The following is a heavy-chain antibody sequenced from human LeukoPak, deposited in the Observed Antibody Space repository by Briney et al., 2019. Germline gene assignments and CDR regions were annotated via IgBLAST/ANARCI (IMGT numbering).Heavy chain of an antibody. Sequence: PGGSLRLSCAASGFTFSSYGMHWVRQAPGKGLEGVAVICDDGSNKYYADSVKGRFTISRDNSKNTLYLQMNSLRAEDTAVYYCARDGIRGPTQYYYYYYMDVWGKGTTVTVSS. CDR2: ICDDGSNK. V-gene: IGHV3-33*01. CDR1: GFTFSSYG. D-gene: IGHD1-1*01. CDR3: ARDGIRGPTQYYYYYYMDV. J-gene: IGHJ6*03.